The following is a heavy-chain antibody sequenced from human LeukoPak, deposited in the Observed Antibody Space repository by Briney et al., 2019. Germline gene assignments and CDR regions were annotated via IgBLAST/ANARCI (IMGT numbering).Heavy chain of an antibody. CDR2: IYYSGST. CDR3: ARVEAGDYFDC. J-gene: IGHJ4*02. D-gene: IGHD1-1*01. V-gene: IGHV4-30-4*08. CDR1: GGSISSGDYY. Sequence: SETLSLTCTVSGGSISSGDYYWSWIRQPPGKGLEWIGYIYYSGSTYYNPSLKSRVTISVDTSKNQFSLKLSSVTAADTAVYYCARVEAGDYFDCWGQGTLVTVSS.